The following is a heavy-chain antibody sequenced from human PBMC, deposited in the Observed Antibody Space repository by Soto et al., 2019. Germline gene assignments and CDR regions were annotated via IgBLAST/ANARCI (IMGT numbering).Heavy chain of an antibody. CDR3: ARDGSSSWIYYYYGMDV. D-gene: IGHD6-13*01. CDR2: ISSNGGST. Sequence: PGGSLRLSCAASGFTFSSYAMHWVLQAPGKGLEYVSAISSNGGSTYYANSVKGRFTISRGNSKNTLYLQMGSLRAEDMAVYYCARDGSSSWIYYYYGMDVWGQGTTVTVSS. V-gene: IGHV3-64*01. J-gene: IGHJ6*02. CDR1: GFTFSSYA.